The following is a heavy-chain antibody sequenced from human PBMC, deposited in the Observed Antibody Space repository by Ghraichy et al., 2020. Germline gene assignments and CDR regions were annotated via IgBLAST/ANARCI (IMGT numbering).Heavy chain of an antibody. CDR1: GGSVSSGSYY. D-gene: IGHD3-10*01. CDR3: ARDVYGSGSYSYYGMDV. V-gene: IGHV4-61*01. CDR2: IYYSGST. Sequence: SQTLSLTCTVSGGSVSSGSYYWSWIRQPPGKGLEWIGYIYYSGSTNYNPSLKSRVTISVDTSKNQFSLKLSSVTAADTAVYYCARDVYGSGSYSYYGMDVWGQGTTVTVSS. J-gene: IGHJ6*02.